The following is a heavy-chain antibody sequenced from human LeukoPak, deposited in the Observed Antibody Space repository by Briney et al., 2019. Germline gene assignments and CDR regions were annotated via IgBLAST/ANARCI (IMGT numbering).Heavy chain of an antibody. D-gene: IGHD2-2*01. Sequence: ASVKVSCKASGYIFTGYYMHWVRQAPGQGLEWMGWISGYNGNTNHAQKLQGRVTMTTDTSTGTAYMELRSLRSDDTAVYYCARTSSTSDYDPDAFDIWGQGTMVTVSS. CDR2: ISGYNGNT. CDR3: ARTSSTSDYDPDAFDI. V-gene: IGHV1-18*04. J-gene: IGHJ3*02. CDR1: GYIFTGYY.